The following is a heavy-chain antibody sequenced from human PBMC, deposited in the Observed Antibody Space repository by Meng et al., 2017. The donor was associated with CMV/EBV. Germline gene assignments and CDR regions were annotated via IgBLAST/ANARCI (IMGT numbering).Heavy chain of an antibody. J-gene: IGHJ4*02. CDR2: IGTAGDT. CDR3: ARDLGGGATTGNY. Sequence: GESLKISCAACGFTFSSYDMHWVRQATGKGLEWVSAIGTAGDTYYPGSVKGQFTISRENAKNSLYLQMNSLRAEDTAVYYCARDLGGGATTGNYWGQGTLVTVSS. CDR1: GFTFSSYD. V-gene: IGHV3-13*03. D-gene: IGHD1-26*01.